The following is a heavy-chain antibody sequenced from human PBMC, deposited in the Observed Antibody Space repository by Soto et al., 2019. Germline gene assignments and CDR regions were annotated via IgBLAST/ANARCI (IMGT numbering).Heavy chain of an antibody. D-gene: IGHD3-22*01. J-gene: IGHJ4*02. CDR1: GGTFSSYG. V-gene: IGHV1-69*01. CDR3: AREAVGGSGYIFDC. CDR2: LIPIYGTA. Sequence: QVQLVQSGAEVKKPGSSVTVSCKASGGTFSSYGINWVRQAPGQGLECLGGLIPIYGTANYAQKCQGRLTITADESTSTAYMELSSRRSEDAAVYYCAREAVGGSGYIFDCWGQGTLVTVSS.